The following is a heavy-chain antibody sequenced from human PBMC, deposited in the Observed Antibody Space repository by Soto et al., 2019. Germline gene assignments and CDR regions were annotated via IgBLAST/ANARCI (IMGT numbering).Heavy chain of an antibody. D-gene: IGHD2-8*02. CDR1: GYTFTSYG. CDR3: TRDGGVQARFDP. V-gene: IGHV1-18*01. CDR2: ISAYNGNT. J-gene: IGHJ5*02. Sequence: QVQLVQSGAEVKKPGASVKVSCKASGYTFTSYGISWVRQSPGQGLEWMVWISAYNGNTNYAQKLQGRVNMTTDTSKRTAYIELRSLSSDDTAVYYYTRDGGVQARFDPWGQGTLVTVSS.